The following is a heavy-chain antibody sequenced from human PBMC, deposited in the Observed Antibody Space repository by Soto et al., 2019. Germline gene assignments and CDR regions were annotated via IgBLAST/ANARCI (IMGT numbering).Heavy chain of an antibody. Sequence: EVQLVESGGGLVQPGGSLRLSCAASGFTFSSYEMNWVRQAPGKGLEWVSYISSSGSTIYYADSVKGRFTISRDNAKNSLYLQMNSPRAEDTAVYYCARDSGGYYYYYYGMDVWGQGTTVTVSS. D-gene: IGHD3-16*01. CDR3: ARDSGGYYYYYYGMDV. V-gene: IGHV3-48*03. CDR1: GFTFSSYE. CDR2: ISSSGSTI. J-gene: IGHJ6*02.